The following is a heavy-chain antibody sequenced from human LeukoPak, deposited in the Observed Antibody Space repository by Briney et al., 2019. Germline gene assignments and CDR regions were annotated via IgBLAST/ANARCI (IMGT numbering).Heavy chain of an antibody. CDR3: ASPGSSYDVLTGPGYCDY. D-gene: IGHD3-9*01. CDR1: GGTFSSYA. Sequence: GSSVKVSCKASGGTFSSYAISWVRQAPGQGLEWMGWINPNSGGTNYAQKFQGRVTMTRDTSIRTAYMELSRLRSDDTAVYYCASPGSSYDVLTGPGYCDYWGQGTLVTVSS. CDR2: INPNSGGT. J-gene: IGHJ4*02. V-gene: IGHV1-2*02.